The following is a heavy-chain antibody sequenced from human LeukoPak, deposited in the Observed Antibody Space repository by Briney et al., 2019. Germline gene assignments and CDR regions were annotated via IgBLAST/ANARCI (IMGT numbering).Heavy chain of an antibody. CDR2: IKQDGSEK. D-gene: IGHD3-3*01. J-gene: IGHJ4*02. CDR1: GFTFSSYW. CDR3: ARSSGTFWSYYFPLDF. Sequence: QPGGSLRLSCAASGFTFSSYWMSWVRQAPGKGLELVANIKQDGSEKYYVDSVKGRFTISRANAKNSLYLQMNSLRAEDTAVYYCARSSGTFWSYYFPLDFWGQGTLVTASS. V-gene: IGHV3-7*01.